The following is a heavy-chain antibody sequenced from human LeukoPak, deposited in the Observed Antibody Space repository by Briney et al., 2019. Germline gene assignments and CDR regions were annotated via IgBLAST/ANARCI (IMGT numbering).Heavy chain of an antibody. CDR2: INQDGGEK. CDR3: ARNRASLDY. Sequence: GGSLRLSCAASGFSFSSSWMNWVRQAPGTGLEWVANINQDGGEKYYVDSVKGRFTISRDNAKNSLYLQMNSLRAEDTAVYYCARNRASLDYWGQGALVTVSS. D-gene: IGHD2/OR15-2a*01. CDR1: GFSFSSSW. V-gene: IGHV3-7*04. J-gene: IGHJ4*02.